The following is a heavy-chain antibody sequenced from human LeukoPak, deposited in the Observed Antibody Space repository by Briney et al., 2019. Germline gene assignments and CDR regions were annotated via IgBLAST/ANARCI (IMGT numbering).Heavy chain of an antibody. CDR1: GYTFTSYG. CDR2: ISAYNGNT. V-gene: IGHV1-18*01. J-gene: IGHJ4*02. CDR3: ARAPYYDILTGFGVFDY. Sequence: ASVKVSXKASGYTFTSYGISWMRQAPGQGLEWMGWISAYNGNTNYAQKLQGRVTMTTDTSTSTAYMEPRSLRSDDTAVYYCARAPYYDILTGFGVFDYWGQGTLVTVSS. D-gene: IGHD3-9*01.